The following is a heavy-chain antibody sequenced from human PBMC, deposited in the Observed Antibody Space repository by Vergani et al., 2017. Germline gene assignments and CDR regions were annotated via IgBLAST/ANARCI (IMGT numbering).Heavy chain of an antibody. V-gene: IGHV2-5*01. Sequence: QITLRESGPTLVKPTQTLTLTCTFSGFSLTTGGEGVCWIRQPPGRALEWLAFVYWNDDERYSPSLKSRVTITKDTSINEVILTMATMDPVDTATYYCVHRLGYFDWDGAFDVWGPGTMVTVSS. CDR2: VYWNDDE. CDR3: VHRLGYFDWDGAFDV. D-gene: IGHD3-9*01. J-gene: IGHJ3*01. CDR1: GFSLTTGGEG.